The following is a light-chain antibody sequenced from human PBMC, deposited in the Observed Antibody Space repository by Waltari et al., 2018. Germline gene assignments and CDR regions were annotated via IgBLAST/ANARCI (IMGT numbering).Light chain of an antibody. CDR2: KAT. CDR3: QQFYSYPWT. V-gene: IGKV1-5*03. CDR1: QNINNW. J-gene: IGKJ1*01. Sequence: DIQMTQSPSTLSALGGNRVPVTCRASQNINNWLAWYQQKPGKAPRLLIYKATTLESGVPSRFRGSGSGTEFTLTINSLQPDDFGTYYCQQFYSYPWTFGQGTKVE.